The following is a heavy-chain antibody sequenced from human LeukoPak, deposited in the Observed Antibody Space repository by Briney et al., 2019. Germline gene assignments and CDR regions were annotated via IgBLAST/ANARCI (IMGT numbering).Heavy chain of an antibody. CDR1: GYTFSNYG. CDR2: IAGDR. J-gene: IGHJ4*02. Sequence: ASVKVSCKASGYTFSNYGISWVRQAPGQGLEWMAWIAGDRNYAPPFQGRLIISTDPSTSTAYMELRSLRSDDTAVYYCARDFWNLYENNDSNRDFDNWGQGTLLTVSS. CDR3: ARDFWNLYENNDSNRDFDN. D-gene: IGHD7-27*01. V-gene: IGHV1-18*01.